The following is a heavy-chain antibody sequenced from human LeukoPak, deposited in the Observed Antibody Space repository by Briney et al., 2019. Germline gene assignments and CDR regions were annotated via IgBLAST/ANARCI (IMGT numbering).Heavy chain of an antibody. CDR1: GGSFSGYY. CDR2: INHSGST. Sequence: PSETLSLTCAVYGGSFSGYYWSWSRHPPRKGLEWIAEINHSGSTNYNASLKSRITISLATSKNHVSLKLSSVTAADRAVYYCARGQQVQDYWGQGTLVTVSS. V-gene: IGHV4-34*01. CDR3: ARGQQVQDY. D-gene: IGHD6-13*01. J-gene: IGHJ4*02.